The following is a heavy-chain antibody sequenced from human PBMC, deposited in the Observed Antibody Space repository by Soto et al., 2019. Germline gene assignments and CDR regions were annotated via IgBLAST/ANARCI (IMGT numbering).Heavy chain of an antibody. CDR1: GFSFSSYG. CDR2: ISYDGVNK. CDR3: AKSKDSVGGGAYYSGMDV. Sequence: GGSLRLSCAASGFSFSSYGMRWVRQTPGRGPEGVAVISYDGVNKHYTDAVKGRFTISRDSSKNKVCLQISSLRAEHTAIYYCAKSKDSVGGGAYYSGMDVWGQGTRVTASS. V-gene: IGHV3-30*18. J-gene: IGHJ6*02. D-gene: IGHD1-26*01.